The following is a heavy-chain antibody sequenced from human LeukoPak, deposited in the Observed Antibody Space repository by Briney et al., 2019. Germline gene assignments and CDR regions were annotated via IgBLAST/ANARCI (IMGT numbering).Heavy chain of an antibody. V-gene: IGHV4-39*01. CDR2: IYYSGST. J-gene: IGHJ3*02. CDR3: ARHGGIDAFDI. Sequence: SETLSLTCTVSGVSVSSGSYYWGWIRQPPGKGLEWIGSIYYSGSTYYNPSLKSRVTISVDTSKNQFSLKLSSVTAADTAVYYCARHGGIDAFDIWGQGTMVTVSS. D-gene: IGHD2-15*01. CDR1: GVSVSSGSYY.